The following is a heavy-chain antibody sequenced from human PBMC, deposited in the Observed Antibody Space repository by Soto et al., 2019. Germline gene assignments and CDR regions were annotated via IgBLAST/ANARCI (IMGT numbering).Heavy chain of an antibody. CDR2: ISGYNGDT. D-gene: IGHD3-22*01. Sequence: ASVKVSCKASGYTFTSYGITWVRQAPGQGLEWMGWISGYNGDTNYAQKFQGRVTLTTDTSTSTGYLEVMTLRPDDTAVYYCAREGSYHDLDYWGRGTLVTVSS. J-gene: IGHJ4*02. CDR1: GYTFTSYG. V-gene: IGHV1-18*01. CDR3: AREGSYHDLDY.